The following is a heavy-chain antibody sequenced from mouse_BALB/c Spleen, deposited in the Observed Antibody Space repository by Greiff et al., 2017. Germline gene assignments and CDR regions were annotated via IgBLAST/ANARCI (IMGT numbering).Heavy chain of an antibody. J-gene: IGHJ2*01. D-gene: IGHD2-1*01. CDR3: ARRGNHGNPYFDY. V-gene: IGHV1-54*01. CDR2: INPGSGGT. Sequence: VQLQQSGAELVRPGTSVKVSCKASGYAFTNYLIEWVKQRPGQGLEWIGVINPGSGGTNYNEKFKGKATLTADKSSSTAYMQLSSLTSDDSAVYFCARRGNHGNPYFDYWGQGTTLTVSS. CDR1: GYAFTNYL.